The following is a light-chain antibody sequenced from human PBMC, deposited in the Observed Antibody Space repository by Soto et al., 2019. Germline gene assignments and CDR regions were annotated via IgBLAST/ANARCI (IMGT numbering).Light chain of an antibody. CDR1: SSNIGRNT. Sequence: HSVLPHPPSTPGPPWHRVTFACSGGSSNIGRNTVNCYQHLPGTAPKPLIYSNNQRPSGVPDRFSGSKSGTSGSLAVSGLQSEDEADYYCAEWDDTLNGYVFGTGTKVTVL. CDR3: AEWDDTLNGYV. V-gene: IGLV1-44*01. J-gene: IGLJ1*01. CDR2: SNN.